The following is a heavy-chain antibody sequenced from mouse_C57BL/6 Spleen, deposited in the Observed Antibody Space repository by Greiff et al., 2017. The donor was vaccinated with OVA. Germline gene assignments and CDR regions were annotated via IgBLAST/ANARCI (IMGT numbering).Heavy chain of an antibody. V-gene: IGHV1-81*01. Sequence: VQLQESGAELARPGASVKLSCKASGYTFTSYGISWVKQRTGQGLEWIGEIYPRSGNTYYNEKFKGKATLTADKSSSTAYMELRSLTSEDSAVYFCARLYGYDGPYFDYWGQGTTLTVSS. CDR1: GYTFTSYG. CDR3: ARLYGYDGPYFDY. D-gene: IGHD2-2*01. J-gene: IGHJ2*01. CDR2: IYPRSGNT.